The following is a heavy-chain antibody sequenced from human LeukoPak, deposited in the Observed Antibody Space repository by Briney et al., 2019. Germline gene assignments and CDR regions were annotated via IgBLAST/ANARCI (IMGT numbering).Heavy chain of an antibody. CDR1: GFTFDDYA. J-gene: IGHJ6*03. CDR3: AKALRNYYYYMDV. CDR2: ISWNSGSI. V-gene: IGHV3-9*01. Sequence: PGGSLRLSCADSGFTFDDYAMHWVRQALGRGVEWASRISWNSGSIDYADSVKGRFTISRGNAKNSLYLQMNSLRAEDTALYYCAKALRNYYYYMDVWGKGTTVTVSS.